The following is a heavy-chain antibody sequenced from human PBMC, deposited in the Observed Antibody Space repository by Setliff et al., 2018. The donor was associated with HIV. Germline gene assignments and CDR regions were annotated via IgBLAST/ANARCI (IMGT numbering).Heavy chain of an antibody. D-gene: IGHD6-19*01. J-gene: IGHJ4*02. CDR2: ISADNGNR. Sequence: ASVKVSCKASGYTFTNYGISWVRQAPGQGLEWMGWISADNGNRKNAQKFQGRVTMTTDTSTSTAYMELRSLRSDDTAVYYCATAKEHWLTEGGFDFWGQGTLVTVS. CDR3: ATAKEHWLTEGGFDF. CDR1: GYTFTNYG. V-gene: IGHV1-18*01.